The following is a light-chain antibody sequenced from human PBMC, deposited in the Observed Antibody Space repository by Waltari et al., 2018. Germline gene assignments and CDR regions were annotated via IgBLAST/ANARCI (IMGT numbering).Light chain of an antibody. Sequence: QSALTQPASVSGSPGQSITIPCTGTSSDVGSYNLVSWYQQHPGKAPKLMIYEGSKRASGVSNRFSGSKSGNTASLTISGLQAEDEADYYFCSYAGSSTVGVFGTGTKVTVL. V-gene: IGLV2-23*03. CDR3: CSYAGSSTVGV. CDR1: SSDVGSYNL. CDR2: EGS. J-gene: IGLJ1*01.